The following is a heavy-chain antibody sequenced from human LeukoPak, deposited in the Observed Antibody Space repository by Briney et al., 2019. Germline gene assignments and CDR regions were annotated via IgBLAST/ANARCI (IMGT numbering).Heavy chain of an antibody. D-gene: IGHD3-22*01. CDR2: ISYDGSNK. J-gene: IGHJ4*02. V-gene: IGHV3-30*18. Sequence: GGSLRLSCAASGFTFSSYGMHWVRQAPGKGLEWVAVISYDGSNKYYADSVKGRFTISRDNSKNTLYLQMNSLRAEDTAVYYCAKGYYDSSGYYLGAVDYWGQGTLVTVSS. CDR1: GFTFSSYG. CDR3: AKGYYDSSGYYLGAVDY.